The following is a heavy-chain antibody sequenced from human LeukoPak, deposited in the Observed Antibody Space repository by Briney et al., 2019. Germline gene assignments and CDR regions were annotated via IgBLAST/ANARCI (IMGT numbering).Heavy chain of an antibody. Sequence: PGGSLRLSCAASGFTFSSYAMSWVRQAPGKGLEWVSTISNNDGTTYYADSVKGRFTISRDNSKNTLYLQMNSLRAEDTAVYYCARTTGTTLPYYYHMDVWGKGTTVTISS. CDR2: ISNNDGTT. J-gene: IGHJ6*03. CDR1: GFTFSSYA. D-gene: IGHD1-1*01. V-gene: IGHV3-23*01. CDR3: ARTTGTTLPYYYHMDV.